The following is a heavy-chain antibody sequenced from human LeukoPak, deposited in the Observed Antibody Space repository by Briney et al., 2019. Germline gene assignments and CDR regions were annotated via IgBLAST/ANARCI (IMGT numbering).Heavy chain of an antibody. J-gene: IGHJ6*03. CDR1: GGSISTYY. D-gene: IGHD7-27*01. Sequence: SETLSLTCTVSGGSISTYYWSWIRDPPGKGLEWIGYIYNSGSTDYNPSLKSRVTISVDTSKDQFSLKLSSVTAADTAVYYCARDGSNWGSAYYYMDVWGKGTTVTVSS. CDR3: ARDGSNWGSAYYYMDV. V-gene: IGHV4-59*12. CDR2: IYNSGST.